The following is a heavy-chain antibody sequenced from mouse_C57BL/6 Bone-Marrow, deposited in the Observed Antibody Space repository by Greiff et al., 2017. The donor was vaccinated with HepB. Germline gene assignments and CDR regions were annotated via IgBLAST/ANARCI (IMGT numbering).Heavy chain of an antibody. Sequence: EVQLVESGGGLVQPGGSLKLSCAASGFTFSDYYMYWVRQTPEKRLEWVAYISNGGGSTYYPDTVKGRFTISRDNAKNTLYLQMSRLKSEDTAMYYCARSGEADYFDYWGQGTTLTVSS. D-gene: IGHD1-3*01. J-gene: IGHJ2*01. CDR1: GFTFSDYY. V-gene: IGHV5-12*01. CDR3: ARSGEADYFDY. CDR2: ISNGGGST.